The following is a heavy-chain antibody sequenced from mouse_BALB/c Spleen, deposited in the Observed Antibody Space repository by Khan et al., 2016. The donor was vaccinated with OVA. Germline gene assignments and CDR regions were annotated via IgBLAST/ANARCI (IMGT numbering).Heavy chain of an antibody. V-gene: IGHV14-3*02. J-gene: IGHJ3*01. CDR1: GFNIKDTY. CDR3: ATLYGNPCAF. Sequence: VRLQQSGAELVKPGASVKLSCSASGFNIKDTYIHWMKQRPEQGLEWIGRIDPPNDDSIYGPKFQAKATLTADTSSNTAYLQLSILTSEDTAVYSCATLYGNPCAFWGQGTLVSVSA. D-gene: IGHD2-1*01. CDR2: IDPPNDDS.